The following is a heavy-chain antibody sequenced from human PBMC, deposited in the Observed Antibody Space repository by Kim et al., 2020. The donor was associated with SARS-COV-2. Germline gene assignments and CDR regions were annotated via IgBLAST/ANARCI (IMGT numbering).Heavy chain of an antibody. V-gene: IGHV4-59*01. CDR2: SGST. J-gene: IGHJ5*02. D-gene: IGHD4-17*01. CDR3: ASAGLRS. Sequence: SGSTNYNPSLKSRVTISVDTSKNQFSLKLSSVTAADTAVYYCASAGLRSWGQGTLVTVSS.